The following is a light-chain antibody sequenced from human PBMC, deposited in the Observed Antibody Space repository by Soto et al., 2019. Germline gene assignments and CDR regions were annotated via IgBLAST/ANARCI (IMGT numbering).Light chain of an antibody. CDR2: DAS. CDR1: QSVSSY. J-gene: IGKJ1*01. Sequence: EIVLTQSPATLSLSPGERATRSCRASQSVSSYFAWYQQKPGQAPNLLIYDASNRATGILARFSGSGSGTDFTLTISILEPEDFAVYYCQQRSTWPVTFGQGTKVEI. CDR3: QQRSTWPVT. V-gene: IGKV3-11*01.